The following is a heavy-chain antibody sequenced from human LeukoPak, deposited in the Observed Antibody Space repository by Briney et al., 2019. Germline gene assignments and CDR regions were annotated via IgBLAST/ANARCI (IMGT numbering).Heavy chain of an antibody. CDR3: ARDWHSGYDSLDY. J-gene: IGHJ4*02. Sequence: PERSLRLSCAASGFTFSSYGMHWVRQAPGKGLEWVAVIWYDGSNKYYADSVKGRFTISRDNSKNTLYLQMNSLRAEDTAVYYCARDWHSGYDSLDYWGQGTLVTVSS. D-gene: IGHD5-12*01. CDR1: GFTFSSYG. V-gene: IGHV3-33*08. CDR2: IWYDGSNK.